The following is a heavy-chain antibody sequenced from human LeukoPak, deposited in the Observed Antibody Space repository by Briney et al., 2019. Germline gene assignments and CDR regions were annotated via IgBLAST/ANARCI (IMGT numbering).Heavy chain of an antibody. CDR2: IYYSGST. CDR3: AGMYYDFWSGYSGFDY. V-gene: IGHV4-59*08. Sequence: KPSETLSLTCTVSGGSISSYYWSWIRQPPGKGLEWIGYIYYSGSTNYNPSLKSRVTISVDTSKNQFSLKLSSVTAADTAVYYCAGMYYDFWSGYSGFDYWGQGTLVTVSS. D-gene: IGHD3-3*01. J-gene: IGHJ4*02. CDR1: GGSISSYY.